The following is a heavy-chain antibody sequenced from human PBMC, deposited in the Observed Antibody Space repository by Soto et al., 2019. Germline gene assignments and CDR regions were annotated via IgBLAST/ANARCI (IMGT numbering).Heavy chain of an antibody. CDR1: GYTFTSYY. D-gene: IGHD3-10*01. V-gene: IGHV1-46*03. CDR2: INPSGGST. CDR3: ASRAGSGSYLDY. J-gene: IGHJ4*02. Sequence: QVQLVQSGAEVKKPGASVKVSCKASGYTFTSYYMHWVRQAPGQGLEWMGIINPSGGSTSYAQKFEGRVTMTRDTSTSTVYMELSSLRSEDTAVYYCASRAGSGSYLDYWGQGTLVTVSS.